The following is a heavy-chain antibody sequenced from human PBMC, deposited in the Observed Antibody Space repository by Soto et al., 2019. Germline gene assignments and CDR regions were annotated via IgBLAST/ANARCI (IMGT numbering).Heavy chain of an antibody. D-gene: IGHD1-26*01. J-gene: IGHJ6*02. V-gene: IGHV4-34*01. Sequence: QAQLQQWGAGLLKPSETLSLICAVYGGSFSGYYWTWIRQAPGKGLERIGQINHGGTTVYNPSLKSRVTRSVDTSKKQFSLKLQSVTAADTAVYYCARGRGASTGWGYYNSYGLDVWGQGTTVTVSS. CDR3: ARGRGASTGWGYYNSYGLDV. CDR1: GGSFSGYY. CDR2: INHGGTT.